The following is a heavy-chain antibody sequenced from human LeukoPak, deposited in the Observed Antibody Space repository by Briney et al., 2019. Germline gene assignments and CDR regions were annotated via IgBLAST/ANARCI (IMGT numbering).Heavy chain of an antibody. V-gene: IGHV4-59*01. CDR2: IYYSGST. CDR3: AREAPYKYYFDY. CDR1: GGSISNYY. Sequence: SETLSLTCTVSGGSISNYYWSWIRQPPGKGLEWIGYIYYSGSTNYNPSLKSRVTISVGTSKNQFSLKLSSVTAADTAVYYCAREAPYKYYFDYWGQGTLVTVSS. D-gene: IGHD1-1*01. J-gene: IGHJ4*02.